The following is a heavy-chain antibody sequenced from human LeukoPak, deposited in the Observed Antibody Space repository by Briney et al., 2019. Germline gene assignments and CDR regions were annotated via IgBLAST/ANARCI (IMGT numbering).Heavy chain of an antibody. D-gene: IGHD3-22*01. CDR2: FDPEDGET. V-gene: IGHV1-24*01. CDR1: GYTLTELS. Sequence: ASVKVSCKVSGYTLTELSIHWVRQAPGKGLQWMGRFDPEDGETIYAQKFQGRVTMTEDTSTDTAYMELSSLRSEDTAVYYCATEGAYYDGSGYSDYRGQGTLVTVSS. CDR3: ATEGAYYDGSGYSDY. J-gene: IGHJ4*02.